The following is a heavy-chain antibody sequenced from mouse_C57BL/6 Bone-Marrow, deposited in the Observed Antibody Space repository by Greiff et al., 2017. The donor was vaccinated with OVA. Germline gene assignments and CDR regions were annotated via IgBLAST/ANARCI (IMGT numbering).Heavy chain of an antibody. J-gene: IGHJ2*01. CDR1: GFTFSSYA. V-gene: IGHV5-4*01. CDR2: ISDGGSYT. CDR3: ARDFIHYFDY. D-gene: IGHD1-1*01. Sequence: EVQLVESGGGLVKPGGSLKLSCAASGFTFSSYAMSWVRQTPEKRLEWVATISDGGSYTYYPDNVKGRFTISRDNAKNNLYLQMSHLKSEDTAMYYCARDFIHYFDYWGKGTTLTVSS.